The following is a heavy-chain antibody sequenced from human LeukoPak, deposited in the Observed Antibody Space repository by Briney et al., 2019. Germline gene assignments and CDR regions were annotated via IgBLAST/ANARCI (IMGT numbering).Heavy chain of an antibody. CDR2: ISTSSSYI. CDR3: ARDNDNLTGYQTRFDY. Sequence: GGSLRLSCAASGFTFSSYSSNWVRQAPGKGLEWVSSISTSSSYIYYADSVKGRFTISRDNARNSLYLQMNSLRAEDTAMYYCARDNDNLTGYQTRFDYWGQGTLVTVSS. J-gene: IGHJ4*02. CDR1: GFTFSSYS. D-gene: IGHD3-9*01. V-gene: IGHV3-21*01.